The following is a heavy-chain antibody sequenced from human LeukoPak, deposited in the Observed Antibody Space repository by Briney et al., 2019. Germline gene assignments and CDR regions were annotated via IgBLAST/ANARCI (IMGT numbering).Heavy chain of an antibody. J-gene: IGHJ4*02. CDR2: INHSGST. CDR3: ARHLVPAAIFFDY. V-gene: IGHV4-34*01. CDR1: GGSFSGYY. D-gene: IGHD2-2*01. Sequence: SETLSLTCAVYGGSFSGYYWSWIRQPPGKGLEWIGEINHSGSTNYNPSLKSRVTISVDTSKNQFSLKLSSVTAADTAVYYCARHLVPAAIFFDYWGQGTLVTVSS.